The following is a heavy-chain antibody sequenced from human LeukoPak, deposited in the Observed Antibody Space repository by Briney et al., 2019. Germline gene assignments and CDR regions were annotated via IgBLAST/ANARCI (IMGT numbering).Heavy chain of an antibody. J-gene: IGHJ3*02. D-gene: IGHD3-22*01. V-gene: IGHV4-59*01. CDR3: ARGARYYYDSSGYYVKYDAFDI. CDR2: IYYSGST. Sequence: SETLSLTCTVSGGSISSYYWSWIRQPPGKGLEGIGYIYYSGSTNYNPSLKSRVTISVDTSKNQFSMKLSSVTAADTAVYYCARGARYYYDSSGYYVKYDAFDIWGQGTMVTVSS. CDR1: GGSISSYY.